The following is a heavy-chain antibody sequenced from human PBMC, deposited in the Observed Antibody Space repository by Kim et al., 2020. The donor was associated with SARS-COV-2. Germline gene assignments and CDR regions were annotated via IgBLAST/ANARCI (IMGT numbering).Heavy chain of an antibody. Sequence: GGSLRLSCAASGFTFSSYGMHWVRQAPGKGLEWVAVIWYDGSNKYYADSVKGRFTISRDNSKNTLYLQMNSLRAEDTAVYYCARDPFYGSGSPYFDYWGQGTLVTVSS. CDR2: IWYDGSNK. CDR1: GFTFSSYG. CDR3: ARDPFYGSGSPYFDY. V-gene: IGHV3-33*01. D-gene: IGHD3-10*01. J-gene: IGHJ4*02.